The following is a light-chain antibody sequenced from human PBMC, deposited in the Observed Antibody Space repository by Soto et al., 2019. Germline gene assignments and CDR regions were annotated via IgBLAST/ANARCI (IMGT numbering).Light chain of an antibody. CDR3: QHRSNWPLT. CDR1: QSVGSF. J-gene: IGKJ4*01. V-gene: IGKV3-11*01. CDR2: GAS. Sequence: EIVLTQSPATLSLSPGERATLSCRASQSVGSFLAWYQQTPGQAPRLLIYGASNRATGIPARFSGSGSGTDFTLTISSLEPEDFAIYYCQHRSNWPLTFGGGTQVEIK.